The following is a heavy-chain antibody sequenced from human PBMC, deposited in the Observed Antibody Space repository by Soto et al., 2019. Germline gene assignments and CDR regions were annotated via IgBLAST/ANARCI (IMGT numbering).Heavy chain of an antibody. Sequence: SETLSLTCTVSGGSISSYYWSWIRRPPGKGLEWIGYIYYSGSTNYNPSLKSRVTISVDTSKNQFSLKLSSVTAADTAVYYCARTAARPWWFDPWGQGTLVTVS. CDR1: GGSISSYY. CDR3: ARTAARPWWFDP. CDR2: IYYSGST. J-gene: IGHJ5*02. D-gene: IGHD6-6*01. V-gene: IGHV4-59*01.